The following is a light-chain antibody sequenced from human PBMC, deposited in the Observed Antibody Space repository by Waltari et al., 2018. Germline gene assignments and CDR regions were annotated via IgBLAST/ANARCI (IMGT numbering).Light chain of an antibody. J-gene: IGKJ2*01. CDR3: QQYFGTPVT. CDR2: WAS. Sequence: DIVMTQSPDSLAVSLGEKATISCQSSQTVLYSDNNNYLGWYQQKPGQPPKVLIKWASTREPGVPDRFVGSGSGTDFTLTINSLQAEDVAVYYCQQYFGTPVTFGQGTRLEIK. CDR1: QTVLYSDNNNY. V-gene: IGKV4-1*01.